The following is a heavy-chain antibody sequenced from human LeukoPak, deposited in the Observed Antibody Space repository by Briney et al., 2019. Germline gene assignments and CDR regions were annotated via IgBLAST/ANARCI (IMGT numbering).Heavy chain of an antibody. CDR1: GFTFSSYS. CDR3: AREGYSSSWYYFDY. J-gene: IGHJ4*02. D-gene: IGHD6-13*01. Sequence: KAGGSLRLSCAASGFTFSSYSMNWVRQAPGKGLEWVSSISSSSSYIYYADSVKGRFSISRDNAKNSLYLQMNSLRAEDTAVYYCAREGYSSSWYYFDYWGQGTLVTVSS. V-gene: IGHV3-21*01. CDR2: ISSSSSYI.